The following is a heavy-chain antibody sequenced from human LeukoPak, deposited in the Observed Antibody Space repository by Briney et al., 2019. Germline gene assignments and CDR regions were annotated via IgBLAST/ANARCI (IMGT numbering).Heavy chain of an antibody. D-gene: IGHD2-15*01. CDR3: ARHIGYFDY. CDR2: IYHSGST. CDR1: GGSISSSSYY. J-gene: IGHJ4*02. Sequence: SETLSLTCTVSGGSISSSSYYWGWIRQPPGKGLEWIGSIYHSGSTYYNPSLKSRVTISVDTSKNQFSLKLSSVTAADTAVYYCARHIGYFDYWGQGTLVTVSS. V-gene: IGHV4-39*01.